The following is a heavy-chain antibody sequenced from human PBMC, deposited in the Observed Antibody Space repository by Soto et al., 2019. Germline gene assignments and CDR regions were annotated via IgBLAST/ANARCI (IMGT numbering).Heavy chain of an antibody. CDR2: ISGSGGST. CDR1: GFTFSSYA. V-gene: IGHV3-23*01. J-gene: IGHJ4*02. CDR3: AKGVFGDYLLFGY. D-gene: IGHD4-17*01. Sequence: EVQLLESGGGLVQPGGSLRLSCAASGFTFSSYAMSWVRQAPGKGLEWVSGISGSGGSTYYGDSVKGRFTISRDNSKNTLYLQMNSLRAEDTAVYYCAKGVFGDYLLFGYWGQGTLVTVSS.